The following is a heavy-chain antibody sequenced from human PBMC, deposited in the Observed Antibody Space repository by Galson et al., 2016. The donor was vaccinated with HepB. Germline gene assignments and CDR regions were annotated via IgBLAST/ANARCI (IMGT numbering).Heavy chain of an antibody. D-gene: IGHD2-8*02. V-gene: IGHV3-7*01. CDR2: INGDGSTK. J-gene: IGHJ4*02. Sequence: SLRLSCAASGFTFSSYWMTWVRQAPGKGLEWVASINGDGSTKYYVDSVKGRFTISRDNAKRSLYLQKNSLRAEDTAVYYCASDYWVYWGQGTLVTVSA. CDR3: ASDYWVY. CDR1: GFTFSSYW.